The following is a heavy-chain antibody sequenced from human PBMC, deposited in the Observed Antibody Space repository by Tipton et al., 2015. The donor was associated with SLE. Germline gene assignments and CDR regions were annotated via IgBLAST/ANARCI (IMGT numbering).Heavy chain of an antibody. CDR3: ARRHHSGRFDS. Sequence: LRLSCTVSDGSIRSTNYYWGWIRQPPGKGLEWIGSIFYTGSTYYNPSLKSRVSFSIDTSKHQFSLKLNSVTAADTAVYYCARRHHSGRFDSWGQGTLVTVSS. V-gene: IGHV4-39*07. D-gene: IGHD6-25*01. CDR1: DGSIRSTNYY. J-gene: IGHJ4*02. CDR2: IFYTGST.